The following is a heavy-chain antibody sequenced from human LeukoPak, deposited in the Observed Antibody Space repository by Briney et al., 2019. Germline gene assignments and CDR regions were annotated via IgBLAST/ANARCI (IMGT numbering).Heavy chain of an antibody. J-gene: IGHJ4*02. CDR1: GFSLSTSGVG. CDR2: IYWNDDK. CDR3: AHSPVIGGTTLLAY. Sequence: SGPTLVKPTQTLTLTCTFSGFSLSTSGVGVGWIRQPPGKALEWLALIYWNDDKRYSPSLKSRLTITKDTSKNLVVLTMTNMDPVDTATYYCAHSPVIGGTTLLAYWGQGTLVTVSS. D-gene: IGHD1-7*01. V-gene: IGHV2-5*01.